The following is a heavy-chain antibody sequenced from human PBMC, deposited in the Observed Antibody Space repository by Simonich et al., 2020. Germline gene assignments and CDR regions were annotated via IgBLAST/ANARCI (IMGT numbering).Heavy chain of an antibody. CDR3: ARGISSGWYWYFDL. J-gene: IGHJ2*01. Sequence: QVKLQESGPGLVKPSETLSLSCTVSGVSISSYYWSWIRQPPGKGLEWIGYIYYSGSTNYNPSLKSRVTISVDTSKNQFSLKLSSVTAADTAVYYCARGISSGWYWYFDLWGRGTLVTVSS. CDR2: IYYSGST. V-gene: IGHV4-59*01. D-gene: IGHD6-19*01. CDR1: GVSISSYY.